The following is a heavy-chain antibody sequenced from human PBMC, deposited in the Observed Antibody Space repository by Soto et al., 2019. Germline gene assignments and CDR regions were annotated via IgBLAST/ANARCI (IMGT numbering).Heavy chain of an antibody. CDR3: ERDKGRGQLGGNYYYALDV. V-gene: IGHV1-69*12. J-gene: IGHJ6*02. Sequence: QVQLVQSGAEVLKPGSSVKLSCKTSGDTFDTFAISWVRQAPGQGLEWMGGIIPIFRTPDYTQKFQGRVTITADVSTSTAYMELRSLRSEDTAVYYCERDKGRGQLGGNYYYALDVWGQGTTVNVSS. CDR1: GDTFDTFA. D-gene: IGHD1-1*01. CDR2: IIPIFRTP.